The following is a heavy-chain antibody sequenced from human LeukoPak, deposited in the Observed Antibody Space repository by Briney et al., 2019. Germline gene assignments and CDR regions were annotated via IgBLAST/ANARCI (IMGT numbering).Heavy chain of an antibody. J-gene: IGHJ6*02. D-gene: IGHD3-10*01. V-gene: IGHV1-24*01. CDR2: FDPEDGET. CDR3: ATGLERLLWPLGGMDV. CDR1: GYTLTELS. Sequence: GASVKVSCKVSGYTLTELSMHWVRQAPGKGLEWMGGFDPEDGETIYAQKFQGRVTMTEDTSTDTAYMELSSLRSEDTAVYYCATGLERLLWPLGGMDVWGQGTTVTVSS.